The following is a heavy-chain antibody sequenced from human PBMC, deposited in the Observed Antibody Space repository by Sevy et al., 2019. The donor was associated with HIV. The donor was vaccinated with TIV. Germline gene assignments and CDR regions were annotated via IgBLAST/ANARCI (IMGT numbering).Heavy chain of an antibody. CDR1: GFSFDSYG. CDR2: ISGSGTRT. CDR3: AKGGGGHYDPDEIGYYFYYYNMDV. J-gene: IGHJ6*03. D-gene: IGHD3-22*01. Sequence: GGSLRLSCAVSGFSFDSYGMTWVRQAPGKGLEWVSGISGSGTRTYYADSVKGRFSISRDNSKNRLYVQMNSLRSEDTALYYCAKGGGGHYDPDEIGYYFYYYNMDVWGKGTTVTVSS. V-gene: IGHV3-23*01.